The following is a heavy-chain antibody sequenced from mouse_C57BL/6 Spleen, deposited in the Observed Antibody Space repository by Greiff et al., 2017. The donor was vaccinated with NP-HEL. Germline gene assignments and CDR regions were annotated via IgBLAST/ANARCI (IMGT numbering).Heavy chain of an antibody. CDR1: GYTFTSYW. V-gene: IGHV1-69*01. Sequence: QVQLQQPGAELVMPGASVKLSCKASGYTFTSYWMHWVKQRPGQGLEWIGEIDPYDSYTNYNQKFKGKSTLTVDKSSSIAYMQLSSLTSEDSAVYYCARSPYYYGSSSFDYWGQGTTLTVSS. D-gene: IGHD1-1*01. CDR3: ARSPYYYGSSSFDY. J-gene: IGHJ2*01. CDR2: IDPYDSYT.